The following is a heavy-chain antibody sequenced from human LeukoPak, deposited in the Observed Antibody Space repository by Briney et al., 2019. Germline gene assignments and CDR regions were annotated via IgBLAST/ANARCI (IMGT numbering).Heavy chain of an antibody. D-gene: IGHD3-22*01. CDR3: ALTAYYYDSRGFDY. J-gene: IGHJ4*02. CDR2: IYWDDDK. CDR1: GFSLSTSGVG. V-gene: IGHV2-5*02. Sequence: SGPMLVKPTQTLTLTCTFSGFSLSTSGVGVGWIRQPPGKALEWLALIYWDDDKRYSPSLKSRLTITKDTSKNQVVLTMTNMDPVDTATYYCALTAYYYDSRGFDYWGQGTLVTVSS.